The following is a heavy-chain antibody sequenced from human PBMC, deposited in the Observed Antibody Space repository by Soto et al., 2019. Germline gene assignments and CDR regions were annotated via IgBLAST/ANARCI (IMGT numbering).Heavy chain of an antibody. Sequence: SETLSLTCAVSGCSISSGYYWGWIRQPPGKGLEWIGSIYHSVSAYYNPSLKSRVTISVDTSKNQFSLKLSSVTAADTAVYYCAREGEEVAGTGNWFDPWGQGTLVTV. V-gene: IGHV4-38-2*02. CDR1: GCSISSGYY. CDR3: AREGEEVAGTGNWFDP. D-gene: IGHD6-19*01. J-gene: IGHJ5*02. CDR2: IYHSVSA.